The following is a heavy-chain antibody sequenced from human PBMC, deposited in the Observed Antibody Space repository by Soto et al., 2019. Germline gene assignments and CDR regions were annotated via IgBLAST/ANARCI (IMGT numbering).Heavy chain of an antibody. CDR3: ARDGVGPHGMDV. CDR2: IYTSGTT. CDR1: GASVTSYY. V-gene: IGHV4-4*07. Sequence: QVQLQGSDPRLLKPSETLSLTCTVSGASVTSYYWSWIRQPAGKGLDWIGRIYTSGTTDYNPSLKGRVTLSLETSQNQVSLKLSSVTAADTAIYYCARDGVGPHGMDVWCQGNTVTVSS. D-gene: IGHD2-8*01. J-gene: IGHJ6*02.